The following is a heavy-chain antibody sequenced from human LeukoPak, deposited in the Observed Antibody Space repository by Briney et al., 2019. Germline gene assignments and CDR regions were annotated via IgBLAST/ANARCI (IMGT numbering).Heavy chain of an antibody. D-gene: IGHD5-18*01. CDR2: IFPSGGGI. J-gene: IGHJ4*02. Sequence: GGSLRLSCAASGFTFSTFAMLWVRQPPGKGLEWVSSIFPSGGGIHYADSVRGRFTISRDNFKSILSLQMNSLRAEDTAIYYCATYRQVLLPFESWGQGTLVTVSS. CDR3: ATYRQVLLPFES. CDR1: GFTFSTFA. V-gene: IGHV3-23*01.